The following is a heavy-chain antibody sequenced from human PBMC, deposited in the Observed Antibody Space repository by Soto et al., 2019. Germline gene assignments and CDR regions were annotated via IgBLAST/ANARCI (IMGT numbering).Heavy chain of an antibody. CDR1: GGSISSSSYY. Sequence: QLQLQESGPGLVKPSETLSLTCTVSGGSISSSSYYWGWIRQPPGKGLEWIGSIYYSGSTYYNPSLKSRVTISVDTSKNQFSLKLSSVTAADTAVYYCARHVRGAYDILTGYSTFYFDYWGQGTLVTVSS. D-gene: IGHD3-9*01. J-gene: IGHJ4*02. V-gene: IGHV4-39*01. CDR3: ARHVRGAYDILTGYSTFYFDY. CDR2: IYYSGST.